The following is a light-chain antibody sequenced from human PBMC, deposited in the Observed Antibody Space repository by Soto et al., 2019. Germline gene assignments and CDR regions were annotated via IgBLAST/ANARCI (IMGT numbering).Light chain of an antibody. J-gene: IGLJ1*01. CDR1: SSYIGAGYD. CDR2: GNT. Sequence: QSVLTQPPSVSGAPGQRVTISCTGSSSYIGAGYDVHWYQQLPGAAPKLLFYGNTNRPSGVPDQFSGSKSGTSASLAITGLQAEDEADYYCQSYDSSLSGYVFGTGTKVTVL. V-gene: IGLV1-40*01. CDR3: QSYDSSLSGYV.